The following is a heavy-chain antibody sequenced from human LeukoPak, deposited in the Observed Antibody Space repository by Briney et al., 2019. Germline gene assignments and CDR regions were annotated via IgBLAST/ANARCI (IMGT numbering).Heavy chain of an antibody. CDR1: GYTFTGYY. J-gene: IGHJ4*02. Sequence: ASVKVSCKASGYTFTGYYMHWGRQPPGQGLGWMGWINPNGGGTNYAQNFRGRVTMTRDTSISTAYMELSRLRSDDTAVYYCARDISPRVGGAPDYWGQGTLVTVSS. CDR3: ARDISPRVGGAPDY. D-gene: IGHD2-2*01. CDR2: INPNGGGT. V-gene: IGHV1-2*02.